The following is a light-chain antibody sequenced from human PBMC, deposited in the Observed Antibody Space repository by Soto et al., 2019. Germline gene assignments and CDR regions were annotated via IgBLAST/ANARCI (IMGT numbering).Light chain of an antibody. V-gene: IGKV1-12*01. Sequence: IPVTPSPSKKTASVGDRVTITCRASQGIKNWLAWYQQKPGKAPNLLIYTGSSLQSGVPSRFSGSGSGTDFTLTINSLQPEDFATYYCQQAASFPITFGQGTRLEIK. J-gene: IGKJ5*01. CDR3: QQAASFPIT. CDR1: QGIKNW. CDR2: TGS.